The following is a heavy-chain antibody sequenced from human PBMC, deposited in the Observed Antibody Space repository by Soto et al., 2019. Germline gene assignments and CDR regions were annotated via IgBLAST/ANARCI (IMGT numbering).Heavy chain of an antibody. J-gene: IGHJ3*02. CDR3: AKDESVGYYDSSGYDAFDI. D-gene: IGHD3-22*01. CDR2: ISWNSGSI. CDR1: GFTFDDYA. V-gene: IGHV3-9*01. Sequence: EVQLVESGGGLVQPGRSLRLSCAASGFTFDDYAMHWVRQAPGKGLEWVSGISWNSGSIGYADSVKGRFTISRDNAKNYLYLQMNSLRAEDTALYYCAKDESVGYYDSSGYDAFDIWGQGTMVTVSS.